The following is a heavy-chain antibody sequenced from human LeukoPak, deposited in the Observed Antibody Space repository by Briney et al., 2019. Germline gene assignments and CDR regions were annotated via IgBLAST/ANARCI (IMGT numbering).Heavy chain of an antibody. D-gene: IGHD3-16*01. CDR2: IDASNANT. J-gene: IGHJ4*02. CDR3: ARDYDYVPDF. V-gene: IGHV1-18*01. Sequence: ASVKVSCKASGYTFTTYGISWMRQAPGQGLEWMGRIDASNANTNYAQKVQGRVTITTDTSTTTAYMELRSLRFDDTAVYYCARDYDYVPDFWGQGTLVTVSS. CDR1: GYTFTTYG.